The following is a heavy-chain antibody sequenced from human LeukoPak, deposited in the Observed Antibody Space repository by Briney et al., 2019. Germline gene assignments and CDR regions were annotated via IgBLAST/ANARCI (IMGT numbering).Heavy chain of an antibody. CDR3: VGAAKYYFDY. CDR1: GFPFSSDW. D-gene: IGHD6-25*01. V-gene: IGHV3-74*01. Sequence: GGSLRLSCAASGFPFSSDWMHWVRQAPGKGLLWVARIKSDGSSTTYADSVKGRFTISRDNAKNTLYLQMNSLTAEDTAVYFCVGAAKYYFDYWGQGTLLTVSS. CDR2: IKSDGSST. J-gene: IGHJ4*02.